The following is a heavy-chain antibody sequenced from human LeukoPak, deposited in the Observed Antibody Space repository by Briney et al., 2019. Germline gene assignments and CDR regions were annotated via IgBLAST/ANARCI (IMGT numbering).Heavy chain of an antibody. CDR1: GFTFSSYW. D-gene: IGHD6-13*01. J-gene: IGHJ4*02. V-gene: IGHV3-74*01. CDR2: INSDGSSR. CDR3: ASREKGIALD. Sequence: GGSLRLSCAVSGFTFSSYWMHWVRQAPGKGLVWVSRINSDGSSRSYADSVKGRFTISRDNAKNTLYLQMNSLRAEDTAVYYCASREKGIALDWGQGTLVTVSS.